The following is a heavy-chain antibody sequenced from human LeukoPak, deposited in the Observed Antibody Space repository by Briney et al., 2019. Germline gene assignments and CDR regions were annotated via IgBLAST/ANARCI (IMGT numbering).Heavy chain of an antibody. Sequence: GGSLRLSCAASGFTFSSYGMHWVRQAPGKGLEWVAVISYDGSNKYYADSVKGRFTISRDNSKNTLYLQMNSLRAEDTAVYYCAKDSSVYYYDSRNCDYWGQGTLVTASS. V-gene: IGHV3-30*18. CDR2: ISYDGSNK. D-gene: IGHD3-22*01. CDR1: GFTFSSYG. J-gene: IGHJ4*02. CDR3: AKDSSVYYYDSRNCDY.